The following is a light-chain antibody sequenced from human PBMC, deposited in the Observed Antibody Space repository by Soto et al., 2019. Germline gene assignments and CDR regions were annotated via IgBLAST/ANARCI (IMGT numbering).Light chain of an antibody. CDR2: DVT. CDR3: SSYTTSNTYV. J-gene: IGLJ1*01. CDR1: SSDVGSNNR. Sequence: HSALTQPPSVSGSPGQSVAISCTGSSSDVGSNNRVSWYHQPPGTAPKLIIYDVTNRPSGVPDRFSGSKSGNTASLTISGLQAEDEADYYCSSYTTSNTYVFGTGTKLTVL. V-gene: IGLV2-18*02.